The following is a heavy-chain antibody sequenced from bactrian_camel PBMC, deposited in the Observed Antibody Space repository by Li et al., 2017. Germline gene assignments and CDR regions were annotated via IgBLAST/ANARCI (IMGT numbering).Heavy chain of an antibody. CDR1: GNTYSPYC. J-gene: IGHJ4*01. Sequence: HVQLVESGGGSVQAGGSPRLSCVTSGNTYSPYCMGWFRQAPGKEREMVARIALDGSRTYADSVKGRFTISKDNAKDILYLQMNSLKPEDTAMYYCAADPGRRCSWSFNQVAYWGQGTQVTVS. V-gene: IGHV3S53*01. CDR3: AADPGRRCSWSFNQVAY. D-gene: IGHD2*01. CDR2: IALDGSR.